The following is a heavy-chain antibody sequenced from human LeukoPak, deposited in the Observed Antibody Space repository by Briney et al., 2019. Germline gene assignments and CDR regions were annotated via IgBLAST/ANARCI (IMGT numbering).Heavy chain of an antibody. D-gene: IGHD1-1*01. J-gene: IGHJ4*02. CDR2: ISAYNGNT. Sequence: ASVKVSCKASGYTFTSYGISWVRQAPGQGLGWRGWISAYNGNTNYAQKLQGRVTMTTDTSTSTAYMELRSLRSDDTAVYYCARGQYNRPHGYTAYDYWGQGTLVTVSS. CDR1: GYTFTSYG. CDR3: ARGQYNRPHGYTAYDY. V-gene: IGHV1-18*01.